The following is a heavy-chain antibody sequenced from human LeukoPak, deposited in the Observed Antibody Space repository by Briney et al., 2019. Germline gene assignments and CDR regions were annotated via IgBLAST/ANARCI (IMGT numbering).Heavy chain of an antibody. CDR3: ARGGGYCGGNCYGIDY. CDR1: GFSFSPYS. J-gene: IGHJ4*02. CDR2: ISSSSSYI. D-gene: IGHD2-21*01. Sequence: AGSLRLSCAASGFSFSPYSMNWLRQAPGKGLEWVSAISSSSSYIYYADSVKGRFTISRDNAKNSLYLQMNSLRAEDTAVYYCARGGGYCGGNCYGIDYWGQGTLVTVSS. V-gene: IGHV3-21*01.